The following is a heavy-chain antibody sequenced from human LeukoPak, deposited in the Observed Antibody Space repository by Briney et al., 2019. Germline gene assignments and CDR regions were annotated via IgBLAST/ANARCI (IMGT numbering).Heavy chain of an antibody. Sequence: GGSLRLSCAASGFTFSSSSMSWVRQAPGKGLEWVSSIDGSGDIAHYADSVKGRFTISRDNSKSTLYLQMNSLRAEDTAVYYCAKYYHGSGTYYTFDCWGQGTLVTVSS. V-gene: IGHV3-23*01. CDR1: GFTFSSSS. CDR3: AKYYHGSGTYYTFDC. J-gene: IGHJ4*02. CDR2: IDGSGDIA. D-gene: IGHD3-10*01.